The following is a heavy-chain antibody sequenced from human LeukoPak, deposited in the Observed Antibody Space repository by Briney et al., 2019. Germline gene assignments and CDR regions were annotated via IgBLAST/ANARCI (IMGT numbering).Heavy chain of an antibody. J-gene: IGHJ6*02. CDR1: GFTFSNYG. Sequence: GRSLRLSCAASGFTFSNYGMHWVRQAPGKGLEWVAMISYDGSNKYYVDSVKGRFTISRDNSKNTLYLQMNSLRAEDTAVYYCAKDLVSGRNPVLRNWYYGMDVWGQGATVTVSS. CDR2: ISYDGSNK. D-gene: IGHD4-23*01. V-gene: IGHV3-30*18. CDR3: AKDLVSGRNPVLRNWYYGMDV.